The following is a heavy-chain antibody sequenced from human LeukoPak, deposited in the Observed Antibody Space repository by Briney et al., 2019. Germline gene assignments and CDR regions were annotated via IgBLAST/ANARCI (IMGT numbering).Heavy chain of an antibody. CDR2: IYYSGST. CDR1: GGSISSGGYY. Sequence: SQTLSLTCTVSGGSISSGGYYWTWIRQPPGKGLEWIGYIYYSGSTYYNPSLKSRVTISVDTSKNQFSLKLSSVTAADTAVYYCARTLEVVVPASIPGAFDIWGQGTMVTVSS. J-gene: IGHJ3*02. D-gene: IGHD2-2*01. V-gene: IGHV4-30-4*08. CDR3: ARTLEVVVPASIPGAFDI.